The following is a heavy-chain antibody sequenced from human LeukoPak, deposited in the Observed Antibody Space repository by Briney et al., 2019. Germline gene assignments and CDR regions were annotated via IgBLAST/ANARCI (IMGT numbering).Heavy chain of an antibody. V-gene: IGHV3-53*01. CDR3: AWGDYSDAFDI. CDR1: GFTVSSNY. CDR2: IYSGGST. Sequence: GGSLRLSCAASGFTVSSNYMSWVRQAPGKGLEWVSVIYSGGSTYYADSVKGRFTISRDNSKNTLYLQMNSLRAEDTAVYYCAWGDYSDAFDIWGQGTMVTVSS. J-gene: IGHJ3*02. D-gene: IGHD4-17*01.